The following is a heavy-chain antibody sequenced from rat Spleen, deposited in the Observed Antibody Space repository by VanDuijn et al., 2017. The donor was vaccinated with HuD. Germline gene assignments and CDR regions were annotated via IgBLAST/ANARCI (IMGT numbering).Heavy chain of an antibody. CDR1: GLSLTSNS. CDR3: ARGSAFFDY. J-gene: IGHJ2*01. D-gene: IGHD3-3*01. V-gene: IGHV2-47*01. Sequence: QVQLKESGPGLVQPSQTLSLTCTVSGLSLTSNSVSWIRQPPGKGLEWMGVTWSHGGIDYNSAIKSRLTISRDTSKSQVFLKMNGLQTEDTAMYFCARGSAFFDYWGQGVMVTVSS. CDR2: TWSHGGI.